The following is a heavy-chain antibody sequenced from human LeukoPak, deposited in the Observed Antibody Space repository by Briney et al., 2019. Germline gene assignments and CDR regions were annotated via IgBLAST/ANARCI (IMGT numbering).Heavy chain of an antibody. CDR1: GYTFTSYG. D-gene: IGHD3-3*01. CDR3: AKEGAYYDFWSGYSPSHGIFDY. J-gene: IGHJ4*02. V-gene: IGHV1-18*01. CDR2: ISAYNGNT. Sequence: ASVKVSCKASGYTFTSYGISWVRQAPGQGLEWMGWISAYNGNTNYAQKLQGRVTMTTDTSTSTAYMELRSLRSEDTAVYYCAKEGAYYDFWSGYSPSHGIFDYWGQGTLVAVSS.